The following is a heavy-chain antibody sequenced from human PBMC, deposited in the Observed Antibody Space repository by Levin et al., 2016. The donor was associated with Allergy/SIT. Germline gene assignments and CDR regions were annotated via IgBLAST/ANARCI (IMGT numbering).Heavy chain of an antibody. CDR2: IYYSGST. CDR3: ARRPVGEPRFDY. J-gene: IGHJ4*02. D-gene: IGHD1-14*01. Sequence: WIRQPPGKGLEWIEYIYYSGSTYYNPSLKSRVTISVDTSKNQFSLKLSSVTAADTAVYYCARRPVGEPRFDYWGQGTLVTVSS. V-gene: IGHV4-31*02.